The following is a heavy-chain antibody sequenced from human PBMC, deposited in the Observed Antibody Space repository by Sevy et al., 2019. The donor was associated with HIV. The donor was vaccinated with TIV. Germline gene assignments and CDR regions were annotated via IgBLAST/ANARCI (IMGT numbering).Heavy chain of an antibody. Sequence: ASVKVSCKASGYTFTGYYMHWVRQAPGQGLEWMGWINPNSGGTNYAQKFQGRVTMTRDTSISTAYMELSRLRSDDTAVYYSARERVPAAYFDYWGQGTLVTVSS. V-gene: IGHV1-2*02. CDR2: INPNSGGT. J-gene: IGHJ4*02. D-gene: IGHD2-2*01. CDR1: GYTFTGYY. CDR3: ARERVPAAYFDY.